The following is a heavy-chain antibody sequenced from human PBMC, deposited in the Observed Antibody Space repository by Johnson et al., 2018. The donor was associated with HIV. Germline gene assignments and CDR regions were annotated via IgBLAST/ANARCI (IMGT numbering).Heavy chain of an antibody. D-gene: IGHD6-13*01. V-gene: IGHV3-30*18. CDR2: ISYDGSNE. CDR3: AKVNAGIDAFDI. CDR1: GFTFDDYG. J-gene: IGHJ3*02. Sequence: QVQLVESGGGVVRPGGSLRLSCAASGFTFDDYGMHWVRQAPGKGLEWVAVISYDGSNEYYADSVKGRFTISRDNSKNTLYLQMNSLRAEDTAVYYCAKVNAGIDAFDIWGQGTMVTVSS.